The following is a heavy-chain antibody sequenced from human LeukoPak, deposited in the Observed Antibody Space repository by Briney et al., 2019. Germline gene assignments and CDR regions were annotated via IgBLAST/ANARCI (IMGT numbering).Heavy chain of an antibody. D-gene: IGHD1-26*01. CDR2: ISYDGSNK. CDR1: GFTFSSYA. Sequence: GRSLRLSCAASGFTFSSYAMHWVRQAPGKGLEWVAVISYDGSNKYYADSVKGRFTIFRDNSKNTLFLQMDSLRAEDTAVYYCARDIKGGAYYYYGMDVWGQGTTVTVSS. CDR3: ARDIKGGAYYYYGMDV. J-gene: IGHJ6*02. V-gene: IGHV3-30-3*01.